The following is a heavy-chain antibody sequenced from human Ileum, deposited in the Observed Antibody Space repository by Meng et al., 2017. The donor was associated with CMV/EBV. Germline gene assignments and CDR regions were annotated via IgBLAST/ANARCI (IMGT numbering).Heavy chain of an antibody. CDR3: TRAGSSGTGDAFDI. V-gene: IGHV3-49*04. CDR2: IRSKAYGGTT. CDR1: GFTFGDYA. D-gene: IGHD6-13*01. J-gene: IGHJ3*02. Sequence: GGSLRLSCTASGFTFGDYAMSWVRQAPGKGLEWVGFIRSKAYGGTTEYAASVKGRFTISRDDSKSIAYWQMNSLKTEDTAVYYCTRAGSSGTGDAFDIWGQGTMVTVSS.